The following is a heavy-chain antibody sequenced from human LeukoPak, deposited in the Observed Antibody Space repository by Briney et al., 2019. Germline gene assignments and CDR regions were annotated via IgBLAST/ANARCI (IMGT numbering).Heavy chain of an antibody. V-gene: IGHV3-7*01. CDR1: GFTFSSYW. J-gene: IGHJ4*02. CDR3: ARDVMVRGVNGFDY. CDR2: IKQDGSEK. D-gene: IGHD3-10*01. Sequence: GGSLRLSCAASGFTFSSYWMSWVRQAPGKGLEWVANIKQDGSEKYYVDSVKGRFTISRDNAKNSLYLQMNSLRAEDTAVYYCARDVMVRGVNGFDYWGQGTLVTVSS.